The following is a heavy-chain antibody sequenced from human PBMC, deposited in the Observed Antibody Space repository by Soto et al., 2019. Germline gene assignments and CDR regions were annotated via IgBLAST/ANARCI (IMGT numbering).Heavy chain of an antibody. D-gene: IGHD3-10*02. J-gene: IGHJ2*01. Sequence: PPGKGLEWIGYIYYSGSTNDNPSLKSRVPISVDTSMNPFSLKLSSVTDAETAVYYCAFFFQAEDGIRDVRSVSAFLLNRSSDL. CDR2: IYYSGST. V-gene: IGHV4-59*01. CDR3: AFFFQAEDGIRDVRSVSAFLLNRSSDL.